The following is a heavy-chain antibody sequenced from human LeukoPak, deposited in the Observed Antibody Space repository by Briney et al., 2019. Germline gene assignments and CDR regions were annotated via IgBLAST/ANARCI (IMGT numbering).Heavy chain of an antibody. CDR3: TTRELRYYGSGTYPVAFDI. V-gene: IGHV3-15*01. CDR2: IRSKTDYGTT. Sequence: PGGSLRLSCAASGFTFNNAWMNWVRLAPGKGLEWVGRIRSKTDYGTTDYAAPVKGRFTVSRDDSIHTLYPQMHSLKTEDTAVYYCTTRELRYYGSGTYPVAFDIWGQGTMVTVSS. J-gene: IGHJ3*02. CDR1: GFTFNNAW. D-gene: IGHD3-10*01.